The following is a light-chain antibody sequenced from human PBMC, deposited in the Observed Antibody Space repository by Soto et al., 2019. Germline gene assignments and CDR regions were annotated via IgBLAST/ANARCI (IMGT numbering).Light chain of an antibody. CDR3: QQYNNWPPYT. V-gene: IGKV3-15*01. CDR1: QSVGSG. Sequence: EIVMTQSPATLSVSPGERATLSCRASQSVGSGLSWYQQKPDQAPRLLIYGASTRATGIPARFSGSGSGPEFTLTISSLQSEDYAVYYCQQYNNWPPYTFGQGTKVDIK. J-gene: IGKJ2*01. CDR2: GAS.